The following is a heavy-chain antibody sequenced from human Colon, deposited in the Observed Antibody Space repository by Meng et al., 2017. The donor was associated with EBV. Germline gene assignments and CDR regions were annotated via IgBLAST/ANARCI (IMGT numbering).Heavy chain of an antibody. J-gene: IGHJ5*02. V-gene: IGHV4-4*02. D-gene: IGHD3-10*01. CDR1: GGSRISNNW. CDR2: IFHSGST. Sequence: QGQLQELGPGLVRLARTLSLTCAASGGSRISNNWWSWVRQPPGKGLEWIGEIFHSGSTKHNPSLKGRVTMSMDKSKTQFSLRLSSVTAADTAVYYCASSDYYGSGSYYPWGQGTLVTVSS. CDR3: ASSDYYGSGSYYP.